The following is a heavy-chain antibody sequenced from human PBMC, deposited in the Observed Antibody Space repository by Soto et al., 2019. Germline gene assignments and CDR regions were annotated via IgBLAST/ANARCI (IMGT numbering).Heavy chain of an antibody. V-gene: IGHV5-51*01. CDR1: GYNFTTFW. CDR3: ARLGFPGAIYFGS. CDR2: IYPGDSET. Sequence: GESLKISCKGSGYNFTTFWIGWVRQMPGKCLEWMGIIYPGDSETKYSPDFEGQVIISAERSTNTAYLQGRSLRASDTAMYYCARLGFPGAIYFGSWGLGTLVTVSS. J-gene: IGHJ4*02. D-gene: IGHD3-9*01.